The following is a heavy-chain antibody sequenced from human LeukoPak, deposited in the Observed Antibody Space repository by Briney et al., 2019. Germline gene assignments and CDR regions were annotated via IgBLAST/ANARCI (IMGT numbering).Heavy chain of an antibody. CDR1: GYTFTSYG. Sequence: ASVKVSCKASGYTFTSYGISWVRQAPGQGLAWMGWISAYNGNTNYAQKLQGRVTMTTDTSTSTAYMELRSLRSDDTAVYYCARDRYCSSTSCYKGVYYYMDVWGKGTTVTVSS. CDR3: ARDRYCSSTSCYKGVYYYMDV. V-gene: IGHV1-18*01. CDR2: ISAYNGNT. D-gene: IGHD2-2*02. J-gene: IGHJ6*03.